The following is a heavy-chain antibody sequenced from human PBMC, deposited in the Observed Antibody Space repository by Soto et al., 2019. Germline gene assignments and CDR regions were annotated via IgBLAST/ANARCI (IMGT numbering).Heavy chain of an antibody. V-gene: IGHV1-69*01. D-gene: IGHD3-16*01. CDR2: IIPLFAIT. J-gene: IGHJ6*02. Sequence: QVQLVQSGAEVKKPGASVKVSCKASGGTFNNYVFSWVRQAPGQGLQWLGGIIPLFAITNCAQMFEGRVSMTADASTSTAYMELSSMRSADTAVYFCATTYSSDRRDVYHELPYIYNAMDLWGQGTTVTVSS. CDR1: GGTFNNYV. CDR3: ATTYSSDRRDVYHELPYIYNAMDL.